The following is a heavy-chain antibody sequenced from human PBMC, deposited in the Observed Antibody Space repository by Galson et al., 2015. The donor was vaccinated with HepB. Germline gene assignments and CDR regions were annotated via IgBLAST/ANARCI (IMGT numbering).Heavy chain of an antibody. CDR2: ISAYNGNT. Sequence: SVKVSCKASGYTFTSYGISWVRQAPGQGLEWMGWISAYNGNTNYAQKLQGRVTMTTDTSTSTAYMELRSLRSDDTAVYYCARDGPMAAATVYYGMDVWGQGTTVTVSS. J-gene: IGHJ6*02. V-gene: IGHV1-18*01. CDR1: GYTFTSYG. D-gene: IGHD6-13*01. CDR3: ARDGPMAAATVYYGMDV.